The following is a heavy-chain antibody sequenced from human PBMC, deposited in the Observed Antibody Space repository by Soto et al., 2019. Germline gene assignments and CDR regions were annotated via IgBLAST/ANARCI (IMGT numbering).Heavy chain of an antibody. Sequence: GASVKVSCKASGGTFSSYASSWVRQATGQGLEWMGGIIPIFGTANYAQKFQGRVTITADESTSTAYMELSSLRSEDTAVYYCASSLGVVIPLYYFDYWGQGTLVTVSS. J-gene: IGHJ4*02. V-gene: IGHV1-69*13. CDR1: GGTFSSYA. CDR3: ASSLGVVIPLYYFDY. CDR2: IIPIFGTA. D-gene: IGHD3-3*01.